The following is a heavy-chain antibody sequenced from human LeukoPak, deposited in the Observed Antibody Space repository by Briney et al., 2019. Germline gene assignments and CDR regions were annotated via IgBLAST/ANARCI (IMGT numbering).Heavy chain of an antibody. V-gene: IGHV4-34*01. J-gene: IGHJ4*02. D-gene: IGHD3-22*01. CDR1: GGSFSGYY. Sequence: SETLSLTCAVYGGSFSGYYWSWIRQPPGKGLEWIGEINHSGSNNYNPSLKSRVTISVDTSKNQFSLKLSSVTAADTAVYYCARSLPYYDSSGYYTDYWGQGTLVTVSS. CDR3: ARSLPYYDSSGYYTDY. CDR2: INHSGSN.